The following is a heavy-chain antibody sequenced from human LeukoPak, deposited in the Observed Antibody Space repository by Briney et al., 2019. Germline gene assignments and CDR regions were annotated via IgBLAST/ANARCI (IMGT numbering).Heavy chain of an antibody. CDR1: GGSSTGYY. CDR3: ASVRASGYSGYELDY. D-gene: IGHD5-12*01. CDR2: INDSGST. J-gene: IGHJ4*02. V-gene: IGHV4-34*01. Sequence: PSETLSLTCGVYGGSSTGYYWSWIRQPPGKGLEWIGEINDSGSTNYNPSLKSRVSISVDTSKNQFSLKLSSVTAADTAVYYCASVRASGYSGYELDYWGQGTLVTVSS.